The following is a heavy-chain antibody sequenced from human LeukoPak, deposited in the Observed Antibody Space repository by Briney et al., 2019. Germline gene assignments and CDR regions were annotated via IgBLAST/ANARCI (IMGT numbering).Heavy chain of an antibody. CDR1: GFTFSSYS. CDR3: ARAVYGFDAFDI. D-gene: IGHD4-17*01. V-gene: IGHV3-21*01. J-gene: IGHJ3*02. Sequence: PGGSLRLSCAASGFTFSSYSMNWVRQAPGKGLEWVSSISSSSSYIHYADSVKGRFTISRDNAKNSLYLQMNSLRAEDTAVYYCARAVYGFDAFDIWGQGTMVTVSS. CDR2: ISSSSSYI.